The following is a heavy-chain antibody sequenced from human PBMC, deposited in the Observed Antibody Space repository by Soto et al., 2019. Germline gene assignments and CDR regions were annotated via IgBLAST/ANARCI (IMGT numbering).Heavy chain of an antibody. J-gene: IGHJ6*02. V-gene: IGHV3-23*01. Sequence: GESLRLSCAASGFTFSSYAMSWGRQAPGKGLEGVSAISGSGGSTYYADSVKGRFTISRDNSKNTLYLQMHSLRAEDTAVYYCAKVPVRSIVVVVAATPLDVWGQGTTVTVSS. D-gene: IGHD2-15*01. CDR3: AKVPVRSIVVVVAATPLDV. CDR2: ISGSGGST. CDR1: GFTFSSYA.